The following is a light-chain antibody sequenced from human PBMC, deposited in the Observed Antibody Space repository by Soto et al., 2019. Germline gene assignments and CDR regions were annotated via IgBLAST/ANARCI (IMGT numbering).Light chain of an antibody. CDR3: QQYYSLPLT. Sequence: DIVMTQSPDSLAVSLGERATINCKSSQSVLYSSNNKNHLAWYQQKPGQPPKLLILWASTRESGVPDRFSGSGSGTDFTLTISNLQTEDVAVYYCQQYYSLPLTFGPGTKVDIK. J-gene: IGKJ3*01. CDR1: QSVLYSSNNKNH. CDR2: WAS. V-gene: IGKV4-1*01.